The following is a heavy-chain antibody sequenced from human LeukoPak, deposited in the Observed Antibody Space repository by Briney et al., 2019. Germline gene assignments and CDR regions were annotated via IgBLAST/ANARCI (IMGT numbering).Heavy chain of an antibody. D-gene: IGHD2-15*01. V-gene: IGHV4-59*01. CDR3: ARKGGHFDY. Sequence: SETLSLTCTVSGGSISYYYWSWIQQSPGKGLEWIGYIYYNGSTNYNPSLKSRVTISVDMSKNQFSLKVTSVTAADTAIYYCARKGGHFDYWGQGTLVTVSS. J-gene: IGHJ4*02. CDR1: GGSISYYY. CDR2: IYYNGST.